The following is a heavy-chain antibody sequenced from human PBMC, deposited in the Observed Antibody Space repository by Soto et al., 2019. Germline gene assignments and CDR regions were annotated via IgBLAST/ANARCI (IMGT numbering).Heavy chain of an antibody. V-gene: IGHV1-69*01. CDR3: ARDMGIAAAGSSTWFDP. D-gene: IGHD6-13*01. J-gene: IGHJ5*02. CDR1: GGTFSSYA. Sequence: QVQLVQSGAEVKKPGSSVKVSCKASGGTFSSYAISWVRQAPGQGLEWMGGIIPIFGTANYAQKFQGKVTITADEATSKAYRELCSLRSQDTAVYYCARDMGIAAAGSSTWFDPWGQGTLVTVSS. CDR2: IIPIFGTA.